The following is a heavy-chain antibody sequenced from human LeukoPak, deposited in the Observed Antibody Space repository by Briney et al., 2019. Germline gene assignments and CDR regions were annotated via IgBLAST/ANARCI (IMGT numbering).Heavy chain of an antibody. CDR2: ISSSSSYI. CDR1: GFTFSSYS. J-gene: IGHJ4*02. CDR3: AREEYNWNPGYFDY. V-gene: IGHV3-21*01. Sequence: GGSLRLSCAASGFTFSSYSMNWVRQAPGKGLEWVSSISSSSSYIYYADSVKGRFTISRDNAKNSLYLQMNSLRAEDTAVYYCAREEYNWNPGYFDYWGQGTLVTVSS. D-gene: IGHD1-20*01.